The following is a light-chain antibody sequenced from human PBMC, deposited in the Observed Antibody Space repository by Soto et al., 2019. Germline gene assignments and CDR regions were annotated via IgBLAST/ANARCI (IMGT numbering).Light chain of an antibody. Sequence: EIVLTQSPATLSLSPGERATLSCRASQSVSSNLAWYQQKPGQAPRLLIYGASTRATGVPARFSGSGSGTEFTLTISSLQSEDFAVYFCQTVDKWPLFGQGTRLEIK. J-gene: IGKJ5*01. CDR3: QTVDKWPL. V-gene: IGKV3-15*01. CDR2: GAS. CDR1: QSVSSN.